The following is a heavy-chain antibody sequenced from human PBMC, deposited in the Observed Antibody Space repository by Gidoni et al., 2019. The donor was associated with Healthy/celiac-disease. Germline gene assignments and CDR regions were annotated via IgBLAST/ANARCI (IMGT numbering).Heavy chain of an antibody. CDR2: ISAYNGNT. CDR1: GYTFTSYG. Sequence: QVQLVQSGAEVKKPGASVTVSCKASGYTFTSYGTSWVRQAPGQGLEWMGWISAYNGNTNYAQKLKGRDTMTTDTSTSTAYMELRSLRSDDTAVYYCARVIKWFGELFADYWGQGTLVTVSS. J-gene: IGHJ4*02. V-gene: IGHV1-18*01. CDR3: ARVIKWFGELFADY. D-gene: IGHD3-10*01.